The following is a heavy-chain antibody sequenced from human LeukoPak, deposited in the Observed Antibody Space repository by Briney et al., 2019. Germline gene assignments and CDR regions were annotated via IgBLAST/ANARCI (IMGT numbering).Heavy chain of an antibody. V-gene: IGHV3-20*04. CDR1: GFTFDDYG. CDR3: ARVGPSYYDSSGPLDY. D-gene: IGHD3-22*01. J-gene: IGHJ4*02. CDR2: INWNGGST. Sequence: PGGSLRLSCAASGFTFDDYGMSWVRQAPGKGLEWVSGINWNGGSTGYADSVKGRFTISRDNAKNSLYLQINSLRAEDTALYYCARVGPSYYDSSGPLDYWGQGTLVTVSS.